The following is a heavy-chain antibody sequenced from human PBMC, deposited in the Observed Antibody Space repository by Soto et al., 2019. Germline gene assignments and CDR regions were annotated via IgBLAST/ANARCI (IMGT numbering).Heavy chain of an antibody. J-gene: IGHJ5*02. CDR2: INHSGST. V-gene: IGHV4-34*01. CDR1: GGSFSGYY. D-gene: IGHD6-13*01. CDR3: ARGGVSSSWLADP. Sequence: SETLSLTCAVYGGSFSGYYWSWIRQPPGKGLEWIGEINHSGSTNYNPSLKSRVTISVDTSKNQFSLKLSSVTAADTAVYYCARGGVSSSWLADPWGQGTLVT.